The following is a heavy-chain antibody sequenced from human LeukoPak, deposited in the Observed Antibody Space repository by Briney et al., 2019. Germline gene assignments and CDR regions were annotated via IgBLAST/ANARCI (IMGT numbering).Heavy chain of an antibody. V-gene: IGHV3-7*03. Sequence: PGGSLRLSCAASGFIFSNYWMSWVRQVPGKGLEWVANINQDGSAKYYVDSVKGRFTISRDNAQNSLYLQVNSLRAEDTAVYYCATSAAAAGSDWGQGTLVTVSS. CDR3: ATSAAAAGSD. D-gene: IGHD6-13*01. CDR1: GFIFSNYW. CDR2: INQDGSAK. J-gene: IGHJ4*02.